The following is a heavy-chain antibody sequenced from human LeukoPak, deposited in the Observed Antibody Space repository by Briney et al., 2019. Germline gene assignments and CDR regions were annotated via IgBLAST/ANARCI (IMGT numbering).Heavy chain of an antibody. D-gene: IGHD6-13*01. V-gene: IGHV1-2*02. Sequence: ASVKVSCKASGYTFTGYYMHWVRQAPGQGLEWMGWINPNSGGTNYAQKFQGRVTMTRDTSISTAHMELSRLRSDDTAVYYCARIHTIAAAGTFEYWGQGTLVTVSS. CDR3: ARIHTIAAAGTFEY. CDR1: GYTFTGYY. J-gene: IGHJ4*02. CDR2: INPNSGGT.